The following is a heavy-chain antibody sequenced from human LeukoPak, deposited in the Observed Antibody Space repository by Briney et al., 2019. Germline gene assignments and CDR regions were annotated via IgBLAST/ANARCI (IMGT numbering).Heavy chain of an antibody. Sequence: SETLSLTCNVSGDSISSYYWSWIRQPAGKGLEWIGRIYIDGSTTYNPSLKSRFTMSVDTSKSQFSLRLTSVTAADTAVYYCARAPYSTRYYMDVWGKGTTVTVSS. CDR1: GDSISSYY. CDR3: ARAPYSTRYYMDV. J-gene: IGHJ6*03. D-gene: IGHD6-13*01. V-gene: IGHV4-4*07. CDR2: IYIDGST.